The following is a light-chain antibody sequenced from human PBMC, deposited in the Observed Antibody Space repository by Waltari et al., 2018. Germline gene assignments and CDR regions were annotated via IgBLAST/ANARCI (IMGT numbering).Light chain of an antibody. Sequence: QSALTQPASVSGSPGPSITTPCTGTSSDVGFSYYVSWYQQHPGKAPKVIIYDVSQRPSGISTRFSGSKSGNTASLTISGLQAEDEADYYCKSYTGTGSWVFGGGTKVTVL. V-gene: IGLV2-14*03. CDR1: SSDVGFSYY. CDR3: KSYTGTGSWV. J-gene: IGLJ3*02. CDR2: DVS.